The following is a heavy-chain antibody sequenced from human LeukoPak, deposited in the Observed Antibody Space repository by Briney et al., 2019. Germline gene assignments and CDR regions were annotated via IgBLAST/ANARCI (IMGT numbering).Heavy chain of an antibody. CDR3: ARVSTYYDFWSGYPYAFDI. J-gene: IGHJ3*02. CDR2: INHSGGT. Sequence: SETLSLTCAVYGGSFSDYYWSWIRQPPGKGLEWIGEINHSGGTNYNPSLKSRVTISADTSKKQVSLKLSSVTVADTAVYYCARVSTYYDFWSGYPYAFDIWGQGTMVTVSS. D-gene: IGHD3-3*01. CDR1: GGSFSDYY. V-gene: IGHV4-34*01.